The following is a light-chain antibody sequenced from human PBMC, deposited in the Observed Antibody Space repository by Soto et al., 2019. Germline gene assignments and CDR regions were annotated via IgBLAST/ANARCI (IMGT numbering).Light chain of an antibody. CDR2: QAS. Sequence: DIQMTQSPSTLSAYVGDRVTITCRASQTISDWLAWYQQKPGEAPKFLIYQASTLQTGVSSRFSGSGSGTEFTLTTNTLQPEDFATYYCQQYSRYSVTFGQGTTVEIK. V-gene: IGKV1-5*03. CDR3: QQYSRYSVT. CDR1: QTISDW. J-gene: IGKJ1*01.